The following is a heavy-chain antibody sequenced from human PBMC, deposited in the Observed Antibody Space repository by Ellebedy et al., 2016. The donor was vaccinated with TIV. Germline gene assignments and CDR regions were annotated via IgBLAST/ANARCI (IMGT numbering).Heavy chain of an antibody. Sequence: GGSLRLXXAASGFTFSSYAMSWVRQAPGKGLEWVSAISGSGGSTYYADSVKGRFTISRDNSKNTLYLQMNSLRAEDTAVYYCAKDGNGYSSGWYKYYFDYWGQGTLVTVSS. V-gene: IGHV3-23*01. CDR2: ISGSGGST. D-gene: IGHD6-19*01. J-gene: IGHJ4*02. CDR3: AKDGNGYSSGWYKYYFDY. CDR1: GFTFSSYA.